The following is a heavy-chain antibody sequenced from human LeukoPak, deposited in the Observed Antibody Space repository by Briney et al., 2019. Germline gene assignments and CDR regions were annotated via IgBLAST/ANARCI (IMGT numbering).Heavy chain of an antibody. D-gene: IGHD1-26*01. CDR2: INWSGEIT. CDR1: GFTFYYYG. J-gene: IGHJ5*02. V-gene: IGHV3-20*04. CDR3: AKDSGAWFDP. Sequence: PGGSLRLSCATFGFTFYYYGMIWVRQVPGQGLEWVSGINWSGEITGYADSVKGRFTISRDNAKNTLYLQMNSLRAEDTAVYYCAKDSGAWFDPWGQGTLVTVSS.